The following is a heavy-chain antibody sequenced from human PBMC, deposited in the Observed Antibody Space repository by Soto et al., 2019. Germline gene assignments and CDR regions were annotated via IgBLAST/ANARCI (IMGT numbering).Heavy chain of an antibody. CDR3: AKSIAAVGTPPYFYSYGIDV. CDR1: GFTFSSYG. J-gene: IGHJ6*02. CDR2: ISYDESNK. D-gene: IGHD6-13*01. Sequence: QVQLVESGGGVVQPGRSLRLSCAASGFTFSSYGMHWVRQAPGKGLEWVAVISYDESNKYYADSVKGRFTISRDNSKNTLYRQMNSLRAEDTAVYYCAKSIAAVGTPPYFYSYGIDVWGQGTTVTVSS. V-gene: IGHV3-30*18.